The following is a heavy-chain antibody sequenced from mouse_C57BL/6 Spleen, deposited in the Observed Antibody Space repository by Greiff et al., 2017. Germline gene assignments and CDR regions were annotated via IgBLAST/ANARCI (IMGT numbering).Heavy chain of an antibody. J-gene: IGHJ4*01. CDR1: GFTFSDYG. CDR2: ISSGSSTI. Sequence: EVQRVESGGGLVKPGGSLKLSCAASGFTFSDYGMHWVRQAPEKGLEWVAYISSGSSTIYYADTVKGRFTISGDNAKNTLFLQMTSLRSEDTAMYYCARPTVVATDYAMDYWGQGTSVTVSS. D-gene: IGHD1-1*01. V-gene: IGHV5-17*01. CDR3: ARPTVVATDYAMDY.